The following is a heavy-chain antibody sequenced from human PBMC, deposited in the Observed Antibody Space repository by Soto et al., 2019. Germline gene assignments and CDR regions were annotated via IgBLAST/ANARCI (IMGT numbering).Heavy chain of an antibody. J-gene: IGHJ6*02. CDR2: VGRSGGT. D-gene: IGHD2-2*02. CDR1: GFTFSSYG. V-gene: IGHV3-23*01. CDR3: AKDGTTAGIHYYGMDV. Sequence: GGSLRLSCEVAGFTFSSYGMNWVRQGPGKGLEWVSTVGRSGGTYYADSVKGRFTISRDNSKNTLFLQMNSLRAEDTALYFCAKDGTTAGIHYYGMDVWGQGTTVTVS.